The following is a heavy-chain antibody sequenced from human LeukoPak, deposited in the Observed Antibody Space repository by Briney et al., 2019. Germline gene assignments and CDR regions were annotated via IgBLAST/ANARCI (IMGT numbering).Heavy chain of an antibody. CDR3: ARDLYSIDDAFDI. J-gene: IGHJ3*02. CDR2: IKEDGSEK. D-gene: IGHD2-21*01. V-gene: IGHV3-7*01. Sequence: PGGSLRLSCVASGFSFSTYWMSWVRQAPGKGLEWVANIKEDGSEKYYVDSVKGRFTMSRDNAKNSLYLQMNSLRAEDTAVYYCARDLYSIDDAFDIWGQGTMVTVSS. CDR1: GFSFSTYW.